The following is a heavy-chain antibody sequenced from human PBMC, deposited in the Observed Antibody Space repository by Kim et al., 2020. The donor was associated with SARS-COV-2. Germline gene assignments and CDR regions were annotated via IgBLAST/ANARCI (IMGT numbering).Heavy chain of an antibody. D-gene: IGHD6-13*01. V-gene: IGHV4-4*02. CDR3: ASSPRIAAAGEYYYYGMDV. CDR2: IYHSGST. CDR1: GGSISSSNW. J-gene: IGHJ6*02. Sequence: SETLSLTCAVSGGSISSSNWWSWVRQPPGKGLEWIGEIYHSGSTNYNPSLKSRVTISVDKSKNQFSLKLSSVTAADTAVYYCASSPRIAAAGEYYYYGMDVWGQGTTVTVS.